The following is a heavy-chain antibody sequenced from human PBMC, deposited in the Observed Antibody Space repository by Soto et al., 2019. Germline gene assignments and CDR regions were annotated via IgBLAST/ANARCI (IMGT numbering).Heavy chain of an antibody. D-gene: IGHD2-2*01. CDR2: VYSSGST. V-gene: IGHV4-39*01. J-gene: IGHJ6*02. Sequence: PSETLSLTCTVSGGSISSNIYYWGWIRQPPGKGLEWIGSVYSSGSTYYNPSLKSRVTISVDTSKNQFSLKLSSVTAADTAVYYCARILVLLPAENTPENGMDVWGQGTTVTVSS. CDR3: ARILVLLPAENTPENGMDV. CDR1: GGSISSNIYY.